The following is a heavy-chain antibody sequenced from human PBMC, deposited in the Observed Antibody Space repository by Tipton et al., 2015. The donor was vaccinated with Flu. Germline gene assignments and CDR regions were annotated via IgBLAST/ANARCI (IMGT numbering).Heavy chain of an antibody. CDR1: GDSIGSGYF. V-gene: IGHV4-38-2*01. Sequence: TLSLTCSVSGDSIGSGYFWGWIRQPPGKGLEWIGNVHRTGSPYYNPSLRSRVIRTVDGAKNQFSLRLTSVTATDTAVYYCVRRDYSNYVSEPKNWFDPWGPGTLVTVSS. D-gene: IGHD4-11*01. J-gene: IGHJ5*02. CDR2: VHRTGSP. CDR3: VRRDYSNYVSEPKNWFDP.